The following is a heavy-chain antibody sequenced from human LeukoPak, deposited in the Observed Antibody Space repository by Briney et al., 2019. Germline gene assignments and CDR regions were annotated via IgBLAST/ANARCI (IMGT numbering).Heavy chain of an antibody. CDR1: GFIFSDCA. V-gene: IGHV3-73*01. CDR2: TDTRDKGSAT. CDR3: TRDGGSWSHLDY. J-gene: IGHJ4*02. Sequence: PGGSLRLSCAGFGFIFSDCAIHWVRQASGKGLEWVGRTDTRDKGSATAYAASVRGRFAISRDDSESTAYLQMTGLKTEDTAVYFCTRDGGSWSHLDYWGQGALVTVSS. D-gene: IGHD2-15*01.